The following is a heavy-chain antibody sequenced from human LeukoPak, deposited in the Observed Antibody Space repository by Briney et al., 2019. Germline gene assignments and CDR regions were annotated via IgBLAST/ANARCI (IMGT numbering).Heavy chain of an antibody. CDR3: ARVGDYYDSK. J-gene: IGHJ3*01. Sequence: PGGSLRLSCAASGFTFSSYWMGWVRQAPGKGLEGVANINHEGSEEYYVDSVKGRFTISRDNAKNSLYLQMNSLRAEDTAVYYCARVGDYYDSKWGQGTLVTVSS. CDR2: INHEGSEE. CDR1: GFTFSSYW. V-gene: IGHV3-7*01. D-gene: IGHD3-22*01.